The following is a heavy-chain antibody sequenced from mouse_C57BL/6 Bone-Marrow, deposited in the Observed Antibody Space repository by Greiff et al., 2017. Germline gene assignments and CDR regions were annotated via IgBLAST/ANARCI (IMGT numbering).Heavy chain of an antibody. Sequence: QVQLQQPGAELVMPGASVKLSCKASGYTFTSYWMHWVKQRPGQGLEWIGEIDPSDSYTNYNQKFKGKSTLTVDKSSSTAYMQLSSLTSEDSAVYYCARTAYDSNYDAMDYWGQGTSVTVSS. V-gene: IGHV1-69*01. CDR3: ARTAYDSNYDAMDY. D-gene: IGHD2-5*01. CDR2: IDPSDSYT. CDR1: GYTFTSYW. J-gene: IGHJ4*01.